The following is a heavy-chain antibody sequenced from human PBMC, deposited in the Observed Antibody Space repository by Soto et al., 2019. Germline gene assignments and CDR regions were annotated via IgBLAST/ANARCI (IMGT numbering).Heavy chain of an antibody. Sequence: GASVKVSCKASGYTFTSYGISWVRQAPGQGLEWMGWISAYNGNTNYAQKLQGRVTMTTAPSTSTAYMALRSLRSDDTAVYYCARDAQDIVVVVAAPYFDYWGQGTLVTVSS. CDR3: ARDAQDIVVVVAAPYFDY. V-gene: IGHV1-18*01. D-gene: IGHD2-15*01. CDR1: GYTFTSYG. CDR2: ISAYNGNT. J-gene: IGHJ4*02.